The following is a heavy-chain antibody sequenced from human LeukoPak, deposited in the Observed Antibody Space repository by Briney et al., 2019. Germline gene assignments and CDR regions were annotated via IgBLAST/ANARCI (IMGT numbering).Heavy chain of an antibody. J-gene: IGHJ4*02. CDR1: GFTFSSYG. CDR3: ARDLFGQQWLAGAEGFDY. D-gene: IGHD6-19*01. Sequence: GGSLRLSCAASGFTFSSYGMHWVRQAPGKGLEWVSYISSSGYKIYYAGSVKGRFTISRDNVKNSLYLQMNSLRDEDTALYYCARDLFGQQWLAGAEGFDYWGQGTLVTVSS. CDR2: ISSSGYKI. V-gene: IGHV3-48*02.